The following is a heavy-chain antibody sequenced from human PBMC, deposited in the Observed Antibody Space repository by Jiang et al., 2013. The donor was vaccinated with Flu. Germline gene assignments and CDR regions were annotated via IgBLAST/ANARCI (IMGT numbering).Heavy chain of an antibody. Sequence: YGAEVKKPGSSVKVSCKASGGTLSSYAISWVRQAPGQGLDWMGRIIPILGITNYGQKLQGRVTITADKSTTTAYMELSSLRSEDTAIYYCAILSSSADGSSWGGYDYWGQGTLVTVSS. CDR3: AILSSSADGSSWGGYDY. J-gene: IGHJ4*02. CDR2: IIPILGIT. D-gene: IGHD3-22*01. V-gene: IGHV1-69*04. CDR1: GGTLSSYA.